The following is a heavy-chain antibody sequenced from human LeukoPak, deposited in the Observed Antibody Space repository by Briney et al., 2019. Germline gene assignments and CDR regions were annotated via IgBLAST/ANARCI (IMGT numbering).Heavy chain of an antibody. D-gene: IGHD3-9*01. V-gene: IGHV3-23*01. Sequence: QSGGSLRLSCAASGFTFSSYAMSWVRQAPGKGLEWVSVISGSGGSTYYADSVKGRFTISRDNSKSTLYLQMNSLRAEDTALYYCAKDVRYFDWFVFDYWGQGTLVTVSS. CDR2: ISGSGGST. CDR3: AKDVRYFDWFVFDY. J-gene: IGHJ4*02. CDR1: GFTFSSYA.